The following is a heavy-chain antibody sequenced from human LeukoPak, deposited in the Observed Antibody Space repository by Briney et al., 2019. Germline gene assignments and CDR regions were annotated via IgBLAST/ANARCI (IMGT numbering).Heavy chain of an antibody. Sequence: GASVKVSCKASGYVFTDYYIHWVRQAPGQGLEWMGWINPNSGGTNYAQKFQGRVTMTRDTSISTAYMELSRLRSDDTAVYYCARDLAVSHFDYWGQGTLVTVSS. J-gene: IGHJ4*02. CDR1: GYVFTDYY. D-gene: IGHD6-19*01. V-gene: IGHV1-2*02. CDR2: INPNSGGT. CDR3: ARDLAVSHFDY.